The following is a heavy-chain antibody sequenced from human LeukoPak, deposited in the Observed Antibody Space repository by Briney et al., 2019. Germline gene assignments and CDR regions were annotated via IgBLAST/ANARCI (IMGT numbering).Heavy chain of an antibody. J-gene: IGHJ4*02. CDR1: GASMVSSNYH. CDR2: VYYSGST. CDR3: ARNYYESSGYYHFDF. Sequence: TETLSLTCTVSGASMVSSNYHWGWIRQPPGTRLEWIGNVYYSGSTHYNPSLKGRGDISVDTSKNQFSLKLDSVTAADTAVYDGARNYYESSGYYHFDFWGQGSLVTVSS. D-gene: IGHD3-22*01. V-gene: IGHV4-39*01.